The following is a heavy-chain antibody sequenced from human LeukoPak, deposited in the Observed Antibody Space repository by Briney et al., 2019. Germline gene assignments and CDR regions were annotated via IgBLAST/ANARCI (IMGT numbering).Heavy chain of an antibody. CDR2: MHYSGSA. D-gene: IGHD5-18*01. Sequence: SETLSLTCTVSGGSISPYYWGWIRQPPGKGLEFIGFMHYSGSANYHPSLKSRVSISLDTSKNQFSLNLSSVTAADTAMYFCARGNGELAYGYYFDYWGQGSLVTVSS. CDR1: GGSISPYY. CDR3: ARGNGELAYGYYFDY. V-gene: IGHV4-59*01. J-gene: IGHJ4*02.